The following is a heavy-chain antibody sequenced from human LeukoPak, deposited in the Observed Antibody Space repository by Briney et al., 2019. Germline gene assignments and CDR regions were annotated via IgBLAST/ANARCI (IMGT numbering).Heavy chain of an antibody. CDR2: IYYSGST. Sequence: SETLSLTCTVSGGSISSSSYYWGWIRQPPGKGLEWIGSIYYSGSTYYNPSLKSRVTISVDTSKNQFSLKLSSVTAADTAVYYCARDPAGYDFWSGYYRHYYFDCWGQGTLVTVSS. J-gene: IGHJ4*02. D-gene: IGHD3-3*01. CDR3: ARDPAGYDFWSGYYRHYYFDC. V-gene: IGHV4-39*07. CDR1: GGSISSSSYY.